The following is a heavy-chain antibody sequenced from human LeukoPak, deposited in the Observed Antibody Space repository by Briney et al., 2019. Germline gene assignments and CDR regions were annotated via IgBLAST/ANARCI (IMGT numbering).Heavy chain of an antibody. CDR1: GGSIRGYF. CDR3: ARAAVAFRNWFDP. J-gene: IGHJ5*02. CDR2: IYHSGST. V-gene: IGHV4-59*08. D-gene: IGHD6-19*01. Sequence: SETLSLTCTVSGGSIRGYFWNWIRQPPGKGLDWIGYIYHSGSTDYNPSLKSRVSISVDTSKNQFYLKLSSVTAADTAVYYCARAAVAFRNWFDPWGQGTLVTVSS.